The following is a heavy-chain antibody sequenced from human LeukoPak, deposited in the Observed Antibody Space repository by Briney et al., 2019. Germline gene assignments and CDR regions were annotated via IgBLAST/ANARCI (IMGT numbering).Heavy chain of an antibody. Sequence: ASVKVSCKASGYTFTSYGIGWVRQAPGQGLEWMGWISAYNGNTNYAQKLQGRATMTTDTSTSTAYMELRSLRSDDTAVYYCARDYRVSWGTTDYFDYWGQGTLVTVSS. V-gene: IGHV1-18*01. J-gene: IGHJ4*02. CDR1: GYTFTSYG. CDR2: ISAYNGNT. D-gene: IGHD3-16*01. CDR3: ARDYRVSWGTTDYFDY.